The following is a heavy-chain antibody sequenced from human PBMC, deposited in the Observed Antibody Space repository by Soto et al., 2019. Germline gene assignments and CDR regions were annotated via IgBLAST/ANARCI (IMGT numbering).Heavy chain of an antibody. V-gene: IGHV4-39*07. CDR1: GGSISSSSYY. D-gene: IGHD1-1*01. CDR3: ARVRQGCSANNCYFDP. J-gene: IGHJ5*01. CDR2: IYYSGST. Sequence: SETLSLTCTVSGGSISSSSYYWGWIRQPPGKGLEWIGSIYYSGSTYYNPSLKSRVTISVDTSKNQFSLNLNSVTAADTAIYYCARVRQGCSANNCYFDPWGQGTQVTVSS.